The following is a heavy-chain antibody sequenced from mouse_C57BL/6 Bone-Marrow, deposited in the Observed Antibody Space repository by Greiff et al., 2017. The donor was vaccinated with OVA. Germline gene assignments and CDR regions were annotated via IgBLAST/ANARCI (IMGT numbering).Heavy chain of an antibody. CDR1: GYTFTNYW. CDR2: IAPSDSYI. CDR3: AHYGSRLYLHY. V-gene: IGHV1-59*01. J-gene: IGHJ2*02. D-gene: IGHD1-1*01. Sequence: QVQLQQPGAELVRPGTSVKLSSKASGYTFTNYWMHWVKQRPGQGLECIGVIAPSDSYINYNQKFKGRATLTVDTSSSTAYMHLSSLTSEDSAVYYCAHYGSRLYLHYWGQGTSLTVSS.